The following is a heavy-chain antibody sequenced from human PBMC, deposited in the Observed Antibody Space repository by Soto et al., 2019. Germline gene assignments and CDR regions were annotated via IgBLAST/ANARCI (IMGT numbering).Heavy chain of an antibody. V-gene: IGHV1-46*01. CDR1: GDTFTDYY. CDR3: ARGGHVVVVTAALDY. J-gene: IGHJ4*02. Sequence: QVQLVQSGAEVKKPGASVKVSCKASGDTFTDYYIHWVRQAPGQGLEWMGTVNPSGGHTTYAQHFLGRMTMTRDTSTRTIYMELTRLTSEDTAVYYCARGGHVVVVTAALDYWGQGTLVTVSS. CDR2: VNPSGGHT. D-gene: IGHD2-21*02.